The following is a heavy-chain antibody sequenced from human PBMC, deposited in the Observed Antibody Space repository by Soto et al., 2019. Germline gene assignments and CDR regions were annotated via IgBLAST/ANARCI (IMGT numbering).Heavy chain of an antibody. Sequence: GGSLKLSCAASGFTFSSYTMNWVRQAPGKGLEWVSSISFSSSYIYYADSVKGRSTISRDNVKNSLYLQMNSLRVEDTAVYYCARDDYNPGDDAFDLWGQGTMVTVSS. J-gene: IGHJ3*01. CDR2: ISFSSSYI. V-gene: IGHV3-21*01. CDR3: ARDDYNPGDDAFDL. D-gene: IGHD4-4*01. CDR1: GFTFSSYT.